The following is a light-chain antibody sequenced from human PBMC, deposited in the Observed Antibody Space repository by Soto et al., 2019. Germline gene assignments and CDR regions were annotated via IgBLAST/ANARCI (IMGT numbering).Light chain of an antibody. CDR3: QVWDNNSDHVV. V-gene: IGLV3-21*04. CDR1: NIGSKS. CDR2: YDR. Sequence: SYELTQPPSVSVAPGETATITCGGTNIGSKSVHWYQQKAGQAPVLTIYYDRDRSSGIPERFSGSNSGNTATLTISRVEAGDEADYYCQVWDNNSDHVVFGVGTKVTVL. J-gene: IGLJ2*01.